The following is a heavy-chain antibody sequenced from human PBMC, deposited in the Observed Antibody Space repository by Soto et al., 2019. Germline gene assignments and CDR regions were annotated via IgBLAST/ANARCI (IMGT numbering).Heavy chain of an antibody. V-gene: IGHV1-69*02. J-gene: IGHJ5*02. Sequence: QVQLVQSGAEVKKPGSSVKVSCKASGGTFSSYTISWVRQAPGQGLEWMGRIIPILGIANYAQKFQGRVTITADKSTSTADMELSSLRSEDTAVYYCARLTVEYSYGQNWFDPWGQGTLVTVSS. CDR1: GGTFSSYT. D-gene: IGHD5-18*01. CDR3: ARLTVEYSYGQNWFDP. CDR2: IIPILGIA.